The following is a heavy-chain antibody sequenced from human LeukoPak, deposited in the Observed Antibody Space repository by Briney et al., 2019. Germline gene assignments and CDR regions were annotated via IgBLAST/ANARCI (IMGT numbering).Heavy chain of an antibody. J-gene: IGHJ4*02. CDR3: ARGVYDSSGSYFDY. V-gene: IGHV3-33*01. Sequence: GRSLRLFCAASGFSFSNSGMHWVRQAPGKGLEWVAVIWYDGSNKYYADSVKGRFTISRDNSKNTLYLQMNSLRAEDTAVYYCARGVYDSSGSYFDYWGQGTLVTVSS. CDR2: IWYDGSNK. CDR1: GFSFSNSG. D-gene: IGHD3-22*01.